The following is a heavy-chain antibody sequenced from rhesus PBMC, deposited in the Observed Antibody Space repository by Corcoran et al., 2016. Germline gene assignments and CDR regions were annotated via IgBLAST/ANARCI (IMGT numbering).Heavy chain of an antibody. CDR1: GYTFTSNY. Sequence: QVQLVQSGAEVKKPGASVKLSCKASGYTFTSNYKNGDRQAPGQVLGWMGWIHPSHGNTGYAQKFQGRVTMTRDTSASTAYMELSSLRSEDTTVYYCTRELYYGLDSWGQGVVVTVSS. V-gene: IGHV1S9*01. J-gene: IGHJ6*01. CDR3: TRELYYGLDS. CDR2: IHPSHGNT.